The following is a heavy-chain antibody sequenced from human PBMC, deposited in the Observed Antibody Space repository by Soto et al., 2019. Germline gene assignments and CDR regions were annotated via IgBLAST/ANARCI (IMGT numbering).Heavy chain of an antibody. J-gene: IGHJ4*02. Sequence: EVQLLESGGGLVQPGGSLRLSCAASGFTFSSDAMSWVRQAPGKGLEWVSAISGSGGSTYYADSVKGRFTISRDNSNNTLDLKMNRLRAEDTAVYNCAKDRIAVAGGASDYWGQGTLVTVSS. D-gene: IGHD6-19*01. V-gene: IGHV3-23*01. CDR2: ISGSGGST. CDR1: GFTFSSDA. CDR3: AKDRIAVAGGASDY.